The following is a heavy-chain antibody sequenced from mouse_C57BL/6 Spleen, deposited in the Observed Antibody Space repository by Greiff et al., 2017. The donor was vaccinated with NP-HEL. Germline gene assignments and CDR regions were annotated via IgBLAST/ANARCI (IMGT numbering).Heavy chain of an antibody. CDR3: AGSFDY. V-gene: IGHV5-6*02. CDR1: GFTFSSYG. CDR2: ISSGGSYT. J-gene: IGHJ2*01. Sequence: EVMLVESGGDLVKPGGSLKLSCAASGFTFSSYGMSWVRQTPDKRLEWVATISSGGSYTYYPDSVKGRFTISRDNAKNTLYLQMSSLKSEDTAMYYCAGSFDYWGQGTTLTVSS.